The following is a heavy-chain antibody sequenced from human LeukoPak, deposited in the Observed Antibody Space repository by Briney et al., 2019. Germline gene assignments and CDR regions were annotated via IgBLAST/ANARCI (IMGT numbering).Heavy chain of an antibody. J-gene: IGHJ6*03. CDR1: GAPFSNFY. V-gene: IGHV4-34*01. CDR2: INHSGYT. D-gene: IGHD2-15*01. Sequence: SETLSLTCAVSGAPFSNFYWSWIRQYPGKGLEWIGEINHSGYTNYNPSLKSRVTISVDTSKNQFSLKLSSVTAADTAVYYCARSFYCSGGSCYSYYYYYYMDVWGKGTTVTVSS. CDR3: ARSFYCSGGSCYSYYYYYYMDV.